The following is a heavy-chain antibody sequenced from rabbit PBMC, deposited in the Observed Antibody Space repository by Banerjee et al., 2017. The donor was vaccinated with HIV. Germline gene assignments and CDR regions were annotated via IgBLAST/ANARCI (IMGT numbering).Heavy chain of an antibody. D-gene: IGHD6-1*01. CDR2: INAVTGKA. J-gene: IGHJ4*01. CDR3: VREAGYGGYGDANL. V-gene: IGHV1S45*01. CDR1: GFSFSNAYV. Sequence: QEQLEESGGDLVKPEGSLTLTCTASGFSFSNAYVMCWVRQAPGKGLEWIACINAVTGKAVYASWAKGRFTFSKTSSTTVTLQVTSLTAADTATYFCVREAGYGGYGDANLWGPGTLVTVS.